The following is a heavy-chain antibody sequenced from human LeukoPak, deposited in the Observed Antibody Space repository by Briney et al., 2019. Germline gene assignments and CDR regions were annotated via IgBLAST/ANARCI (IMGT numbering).Heavy chain of an antibody. Sequence: GGSLRLSCTASTLTLNNYWTSWVRQAPGKGLEWVANIKHAGSEKYHVDSVKGRFTISRDNAKNWLSLQMNSLRAEATAVYYCARRAGYTGSWSAFDYWGQGTLVTVSS. CDR3: ARRAGYTGSWSAFDY. CDR2: IKHAGSEK. J-gene: IGHJ4*02. D-gene: IGHD6-13*01. V-gene: IGHV3-7*05. CDR1: TLTLNNYW.